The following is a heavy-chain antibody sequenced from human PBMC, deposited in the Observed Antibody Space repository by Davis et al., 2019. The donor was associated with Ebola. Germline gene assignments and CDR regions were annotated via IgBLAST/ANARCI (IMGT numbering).Heavy chain of an antibody. CDR2: ISSSSSYI. V-gene: IGHV3-21*01. Sequence: GESLKISCAASGFTFSSYSMNWVRQAPGKGLEWVSSISSSSSYIYYADSVKGRFTISRDNAKNSLYLQMNSLRAEDTAVYYFARDRSGSYYSGYFDYWGQGTLVTVSS. D-gene: IGHD1-26*01. CDR1: GFTFSSYS. J-gene: IGHJ4*02. CDR3: ARDRSGSYYSGYFDY.